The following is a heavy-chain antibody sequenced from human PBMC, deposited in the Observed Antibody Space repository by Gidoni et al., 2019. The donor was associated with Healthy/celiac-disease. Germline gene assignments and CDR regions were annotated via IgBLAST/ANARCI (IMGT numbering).Heavy chain of an antibody. CDR1: AFPFSSYG. J-gene: IGHJ3*02. D-gene: IGHD3-22*01. V-gene: IGHV3-30*18. CDR3: AKSESPYDSSGYYVGAFDI. Sequence: QVQLVQSGGGVVQPGRSLRLSCAASAFPFSSYGMHWVRQAPGKGLEWWAVISYDGSNKYYADSVKGRFTISRDNSKNTLYLQMNSLRAEDTAVYYCAKSESPYDSSGYYVGAFDIWGQGTMVTVSS. CDR2: ISYDGSNK.